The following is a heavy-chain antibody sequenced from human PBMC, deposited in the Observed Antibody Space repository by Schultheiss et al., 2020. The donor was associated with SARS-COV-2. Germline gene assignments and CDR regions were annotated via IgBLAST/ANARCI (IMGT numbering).Heavy chain of an antibody. Sequence: GGSLRLSCAASGFTFSSYAMSWVRQAPGKGLEWVAVISYDGSNKYYADSVKGRFTISRDNSKNTLYLQMNSLRAEDTAVYYCARGGGYNLGGDAFDIWGQGAMVTVSS. J-gene: IGHJ3*02. D-gene: IGHD5-24*01. CDR3: ARGGGYNLGGDAFDI. CDR1: GFTFSSYA. V-gene: IGHV3-30*01. CDR2: ISYDGSNK.